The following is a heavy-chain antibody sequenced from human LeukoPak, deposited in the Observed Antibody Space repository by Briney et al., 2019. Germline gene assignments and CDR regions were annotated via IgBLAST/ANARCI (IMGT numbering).Heavy chain of an antibody. J-gene: IGHJ4*02. CDR3: ARTYGDRISYYFDY. CDR2: IYYSGST. Sequence: SETLSLTCTVSGGSISSYYWSWIRQPPGKGPEWIGYIYYSGSTNYNPSLKSRVTISVDTSKNQFSLKLSSVTAADMAVYYCARTYGDRISYYFDYWGQGTLVTVSS. V-gene: IGHV4-59*01. D-gene: IGHD4-17*01. CDR1: GGSISSYY.